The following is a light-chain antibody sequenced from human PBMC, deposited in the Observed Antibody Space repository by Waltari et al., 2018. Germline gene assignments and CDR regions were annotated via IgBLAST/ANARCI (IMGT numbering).Light chain of an antibody. CDR3: SSYTSSNSYV. CDR1: SSDVGGYNY. J-gene: IGLJ1*01. V-gene: IGLV2-14*03. CDR2: DVS. Sequence: QSALTQPASVSGSPGQSITISCTGTSSDVGGYNYVSWYQQHPGKGPKRMTYDVSNRPSGVPNRFSGSKSGNTASLTSSGLQAEDEADYYCSSYTSSNSYVFGTGTKVTVL.